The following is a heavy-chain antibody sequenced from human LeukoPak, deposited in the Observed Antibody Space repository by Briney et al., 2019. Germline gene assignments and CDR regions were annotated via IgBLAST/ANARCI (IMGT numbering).Heavy chain of an antibody. J-gene: IGHJ6*03. CDR2: ISGSGGTR. D-gene: IGHD2-15*01. CDR1: GFTFRSYV. V-gene: IGHV3-23*01. CDR3: AKVRIGYCSGGSCSRGGTPMDV. Sequence: GGSLRLSCAASGFTFRSYVMSWVRQAPGKGLEWVSTISGSGGTRDYADSVKGRFTISRDKSRLYLQMNSLRAEDTAVYYCAKVRIGYCSGGSCSRGGTPMDVWGKGTTVTISS.